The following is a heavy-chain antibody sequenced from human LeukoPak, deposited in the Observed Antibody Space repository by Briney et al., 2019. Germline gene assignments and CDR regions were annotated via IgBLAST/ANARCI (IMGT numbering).Heavy chain of an antibody. CDR3: ARSLPGLTVTTPLED. V-gene: IGHV3-21*01. Sequence: PGGSLRLSCAASGFTVSSNYMSWVRQAPGKGLEWVSSISSSSSYIYYADSVKGRFTISRDNAKNSLYLQMNSLRAEDTAVYYCARSLPGLTVTTPLEDWGQGTLVTVSS. J-gene: IGHJ4*02. D-gene: IGHD4-17*01. CDR2: ISSSSSYI. CDR1: GFTVSSNY.